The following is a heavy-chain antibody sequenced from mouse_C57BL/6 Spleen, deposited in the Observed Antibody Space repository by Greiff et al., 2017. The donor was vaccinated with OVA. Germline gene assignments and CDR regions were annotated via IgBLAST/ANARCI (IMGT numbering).Heavy chain of an antibody. Sequence: QVQLQQPGAELVKPGASVKMSCKASGYTFTSYWITWVKQRPGQGLEWIGDIYPGSGSTNYNEKFKSKATLTVDTSSSTAYMQLSSLTSEDSAVYYCARGAYYSGGAMDYWGQGTSGTVSS. V-gene: IGHV1-55*01. J-gene: IGHJ4*01. CDR3: ARGAYYSGGAMDY. CDR1: GYTFTSYW. CDR2: IYPGSGST. D-gene: IGHD2-12*01.